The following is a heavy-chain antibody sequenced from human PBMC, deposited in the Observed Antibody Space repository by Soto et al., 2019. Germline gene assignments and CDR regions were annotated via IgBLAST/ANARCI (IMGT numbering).Heavy chain of an antibody. Sequence: SETLSLTCTVSGGSISSLPYYWNWVRQYPGKGLEWIGCTSYSGSTYYSPSLKSRVTISADTSENQFSLRLSSVTAADTAVYYCTREDKSYGYDHWGQGTLVTVSS. CDR1: GGSISSLPYY. V-gene: IGHV4-31*03. CDR2: TSYSGST. CDR3: TREDKSYGYDH. D-gene: IGHD5-18*01. J-gene: IGHJ4*02.